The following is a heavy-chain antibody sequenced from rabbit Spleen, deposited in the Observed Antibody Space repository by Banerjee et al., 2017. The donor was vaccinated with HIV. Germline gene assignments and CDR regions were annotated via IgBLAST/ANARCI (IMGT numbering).Heavy chain of an antibody. D-gene: IGHD8-1*01. CDR3: ARDGAGGSYFNL. CDR2: IDPVFGTT. V-gene: IGHV1S40*01. CDR1: GFSFSTSYY. Sequence: QSLEESGGDLVKPEGSLTLTCTASGFSFSTSYYMCWVRQAPGKGLEWIGYIDPVFGTTYYATWVNGRFTISSHNAQNTLYLQLNSLTAADTATYFCARDGAGGSYFNLWGPGTLVTVS. J-gene: IGHJ4*01.